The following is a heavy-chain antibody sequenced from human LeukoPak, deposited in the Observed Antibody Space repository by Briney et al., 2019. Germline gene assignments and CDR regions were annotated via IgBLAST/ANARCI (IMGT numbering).Heavy chain of an antibody. J-gene: IGHJ6*03. CDR3: ARDYSYGGSSYMDV. D-gene: IGHD5-18*01. CDR2: IYHSGST. CDR1: GYSISSGYY. Sequence: SETLSLTCTVSGYSISSGYYWGWIRQPPGKGLEWIGSIYHSGSTYYNPSLKSRVTISVDTSKNQFSLKLSSVTAADTAVYYCARDYSYGGSSYMDVWGKGTTVTVSS. V-gene: IGHV4-38-2*02.